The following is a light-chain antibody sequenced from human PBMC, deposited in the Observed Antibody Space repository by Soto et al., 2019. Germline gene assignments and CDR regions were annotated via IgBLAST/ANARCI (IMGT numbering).Light chain of an antibody. CDR3: KKRDSWHIT. V-gene: IGKV3-11*01. CDR2: GAS. Sequence: EIVFTPSPGTLSLSPGERATLSCRASQSVDSYLVWYQQKPGQAPRLLIFGASNRATGIPARFSGSGSGTDFTLTLNRLETDELAVYYCKKRDSWHITVGKGTRREIK. J-gene: IGKJ5*01. CDR1: QSVDSY.